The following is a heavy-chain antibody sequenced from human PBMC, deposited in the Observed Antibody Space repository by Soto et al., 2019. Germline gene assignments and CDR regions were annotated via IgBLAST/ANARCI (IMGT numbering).Heavy chain of an antibody. CDR1: GFTFSNAW. CDR3: TTDRMGATGSYY. J-gene: IGHJ4*02. CDR2: IKSKADGGTT. V-gene: IGHV3-15*01. D-gene: IGHD1-26*01. Sequence: PGGSLRLSCAASGFTFSNAWMSWVRQAPGKGLEWVGRIKSKADGGTTDYATPVKGRFTISRDDSKNTLFLQMNSLKTEDTALYYCTTDRMGATGSYYWGQGALVTVSS.